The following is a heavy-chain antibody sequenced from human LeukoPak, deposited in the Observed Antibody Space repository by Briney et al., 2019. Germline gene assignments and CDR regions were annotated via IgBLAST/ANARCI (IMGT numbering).Heavy chain of an antibody. J-gene: IGHJ4*02. D-gene: IGHD1-26*01. Sequence: SETLSLTCTVSGGSISSSYYYWAWIRQPPGKGLEWIGSIYYSGSTYYNPFLKSRVTISVDTSKNQLSLRLSSVTAADTAVYYCASGSYYFFDYWGQGTLVTVSS. CDR2: IYYSGST. V-gene: IGHV4-39*07. CDR3: ASGSYYFFDY. CDR1: GGSISSSYYY.